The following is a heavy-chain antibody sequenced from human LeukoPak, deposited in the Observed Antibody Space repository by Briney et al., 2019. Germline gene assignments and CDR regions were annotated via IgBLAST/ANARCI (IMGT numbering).Heavy chain of an antibody. J-gene: IGHJ4*02. V-gene: IGHV3-21*06. CDR2: ISGSTTHI. Sequence: KPGGSLRLSCAASGXTFSSHNMNWVRQAPGKGLEWVSSISGSTTHIYYADSVKGRFTISRDNADNSLYLQMSSLRAEDTAVYYCARASGFAGGFDSWGQGTLVTVSS. CDR1: GXTFSSHN. CDR3: ARASGFAGGFDS. D-gene: IGHD1-14*01.